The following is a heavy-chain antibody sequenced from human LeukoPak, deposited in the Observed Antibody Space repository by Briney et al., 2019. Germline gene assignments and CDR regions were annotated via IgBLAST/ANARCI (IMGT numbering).Heavy chain of an antibody. Sequence: SETLSLTCTVSGGSISSNSNYWAWIRQPPGSGLEWIGGISYGGSTYYRPALESRVPISVDTSKNQFSLRLSSVTAADTAVYYCARQALWFFGHWGQGTLVTVSS. D-gene: IGHD2-21*01. J-gene: IGHJ4*02. V-gene: IGHV4-39*01. CDR3: ARQALWFFGH. CDR1: GGSISSNSNY. CDR2: ISYGGST.